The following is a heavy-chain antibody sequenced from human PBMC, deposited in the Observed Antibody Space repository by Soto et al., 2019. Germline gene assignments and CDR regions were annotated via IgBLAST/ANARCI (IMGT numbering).Heavy chain of an antibody. CDR2: IYYSGST. J-gene: IGHJ4*02. CDR1: GGSISIGDYY. CDR3: SSSSSWYRYY. V-gene: IGHV4-30-4*02. D-gene: IGHD6-13*01. Sequence: SDTLSLTCTVSGGSISIGDYYWSWIRQPPGKGLEWIGYIYYSGSTYYNPSLKSRVTISVDTSKNQFSLKLSSVTAADTAVYYCSSSSSWYRYYWGQGTLVTVSS.